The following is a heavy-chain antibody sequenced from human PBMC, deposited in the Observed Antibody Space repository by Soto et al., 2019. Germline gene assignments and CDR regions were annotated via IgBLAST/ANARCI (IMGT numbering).Heavy chain of an antibody. CDR1: GFTFSSYA. CDR3: AKGIVVYGDFDY. V-gene: IGHV3-23*01. Sequence: GGSLKLSCAASGFTFSSYAMSWVRQAPGKGLEWVSAISGSGGSTYYADSVKGRFTISRDNSKNTLYLQMNSLRAEDTAVYYCAKGIVVYGDFDYWGQGTLVTVSS. J-gene: IGHJ4*02. D-gene: IGHD3-22*01. CDR2: ISGSGGST.